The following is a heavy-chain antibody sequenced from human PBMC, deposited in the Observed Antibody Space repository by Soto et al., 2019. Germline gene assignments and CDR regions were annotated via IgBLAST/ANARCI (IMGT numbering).Heavy chain of an antibody. CDR1: GYTFTSYA. CDR2: INAGNGNT. D-gene: IGHD1-7*01. Sequence: ASVKVSCKASGYTFTSYAMHWVRQAPGQRLEWMGWINAGNGNTKYSQKFQGRVTITRDTSASTAYMELSSLRSEDTAVYYCARELELGNDAFDIWGQGTMVTVSS. CDR3: ARELELGNDAFDI. V-gene: IGHV1-3*01. J-gene: IGHJ3*02.